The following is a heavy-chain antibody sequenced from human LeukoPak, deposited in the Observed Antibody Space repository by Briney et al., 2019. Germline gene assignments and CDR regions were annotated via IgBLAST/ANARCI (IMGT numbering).Heavy chain of an antibody. CDR3: AAIWFGEWKVDY. V-gene: IGHV3-30*03. D-gene: IGHD3-10*01. Sequence: GGSLRLSCAASGFTFSSYGMHWVRQAPGKGLEWVAVISYDGSSKYYADSVKGRFIISRDNSKNTQYLQMNSLTAEDTAVYYCAAIWFGEWKVDYWGQGTLVTVSS. CDR2: ISYDGSSK. J-gene: IGHJ4*02. CDR1: GFTFSSYG.